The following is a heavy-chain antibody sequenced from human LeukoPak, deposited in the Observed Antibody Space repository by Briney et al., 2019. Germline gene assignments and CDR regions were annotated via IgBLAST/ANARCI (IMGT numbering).Heavy chain of an antibody. CDR3: AKATTVVTDVDY. CDR1: GFTFSSYA. D-gene: IGHD4-23*01. CDR2: ISGSGGST. V-gene: IGHV3-23*01. J-gene: IGHJ4*02. Sequence: GRSLRLSCAASGFTFSSYAMSWVRQAPGKGLEWVSAISGSGGSTYCADSVKGRFTISRDNSKNTLYLQMNSLRAEDTAVYYCAKATTVVTDVDYWGQGTLVTVSS.